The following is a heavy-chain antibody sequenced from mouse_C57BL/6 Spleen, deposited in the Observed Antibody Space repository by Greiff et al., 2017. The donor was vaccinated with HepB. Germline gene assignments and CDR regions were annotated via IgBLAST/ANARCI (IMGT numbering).Heavy chain of an antibody. CDR3: ARGTDQATDFDY. J-gene: IGHJ2*01. D-gene: IGHD3-2*02. CDR2: IDPSDSYT. V-gene: IGHV1-50*01. CDR1: GYTFPRYW. Sequence: QVQLQQPGAELVKPGASVKLSCKASGYTFPRYWMQWVKQRPGQGLEWIGEIDPSDSYTNYNQKFKGKATLTVDTSSSTAYMQLSSLTDEDSAVYYCARGTDQATDFDYWGQGTTLTVSS.